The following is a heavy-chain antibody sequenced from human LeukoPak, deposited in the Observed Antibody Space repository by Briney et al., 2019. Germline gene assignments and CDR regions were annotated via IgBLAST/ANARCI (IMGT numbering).Heavy chain of an antibody. CDR1: GGSFSGYY. J-gene: IGHJ5*02. V-gene: IGHV4-34*01. CDR3: ARDQYYYGSGSYYISWFDP. Sequence: SETLSLTCAVYGGSFSGYYWSWIRQPPGKGLEWIGEINHSGSTNYNPSLKSRVTISVDTSKYQFSLKLSSVTAADTAVYYCARDQYYYGSGSYYISWFDPWGQGTLVTVSS. CDR2: INHSGST. D-gene: IGHD3-10*01.